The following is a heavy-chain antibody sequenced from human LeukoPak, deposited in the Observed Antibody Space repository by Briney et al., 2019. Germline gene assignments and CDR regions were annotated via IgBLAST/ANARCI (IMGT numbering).Heavy chain of an antibody. J-gene: IGHJ4*02. D-gene: IGHD3-16*01. CDR2: IYYSGST. CDR3: ARRPWTGGYYFDY. V-gene: IGHV4-59*08. Sequence: PSETLSLTCTVSGGSISSYYWSWIRQPPGKGLEWIGYIYYSGSTNYNPSLKGRVTISVDTSKNQFSLKLSSVTAADTAVYYCARRPWTGGYYFDYWGQGTLVTVSS. CDR1: GGSISSYY.